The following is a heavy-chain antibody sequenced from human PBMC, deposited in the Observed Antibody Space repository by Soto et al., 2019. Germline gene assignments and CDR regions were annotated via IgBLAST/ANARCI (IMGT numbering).Heavy chain of an antibody. CDR2: ISAYNGNT. J-gene: IGHJ4*02. CDR1: GYTFTSYG. D-gene: IGHD3-3*01. CDR3: ARDKEFGYYDFWSGYYVADY. Sequence: GASVKVSCKASGYTFTSYGISCVRQAPGQGLEWMGWISAYNGNTNYAQKLQGRVTMTTDTSTSTAYMELRSLRSDDTAVYYCARDKEFGYYDFWSGYYVADYWGQGTLVTVSS. V-gene: IGHV1-18*01.